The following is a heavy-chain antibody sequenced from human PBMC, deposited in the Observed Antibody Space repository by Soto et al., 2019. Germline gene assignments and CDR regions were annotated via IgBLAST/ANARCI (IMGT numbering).Heavy chain of an antibody. CDR1: GFTFSSYS. D-gene: IGHD3-22*01. J-gene: IGHJ3*01. CDR3: ARGEPDYYDSSAKAVL. Sequence: TGGSLRLSCAASGFTFSSYSMNWVRQAPGKGLEWVSSISGSSSYIYYADSVKGRFTISRDNAKNSLYLQMNSLRAEDTAVYYCARGEPDYYDSSAKAVLWGQGTMVTVSS. CDR2: ISGSSSYI. V-gene: IGHV3-21*01.